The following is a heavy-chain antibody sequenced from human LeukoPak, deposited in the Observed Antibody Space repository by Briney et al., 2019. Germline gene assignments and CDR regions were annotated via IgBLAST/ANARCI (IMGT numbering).Heavy chain of an antibody. J-gene: IGHJ6*04. CDR2: IYYSGST. CDR3: ARGEGYSPFMDV. CDR1: GGSISSSSYY. V-gene: IGHV4-39*07. D-gene: IGHD2-15*01. Sequence: SETLSLTCTVSGGSISSSSYYWGWIRQPPGKGLEWIGSIYYSGSTYYNPSLKSRVTISVDTSKNQFSLKLSSVTAADTAVYYCARGEGYSPFMDVWGKGTTVTVSS.